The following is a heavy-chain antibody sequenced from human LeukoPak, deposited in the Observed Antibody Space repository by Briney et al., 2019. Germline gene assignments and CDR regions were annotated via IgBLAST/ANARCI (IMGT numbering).Heavy chain of an antibody. CDR2: IYTSGST. J-gene: IGHJ4*02. Sequence: SETLFLTCTVSGGSISSYYWSWIRQPPGKGLEWIGYIYTSGSTNYNPSLKSRVTISVDTSKNQFSLKLSSVTAADTAVYYCARLSSSGWSYYFDYWGQGTLVTVSS. CDR3: ARLSSSGWSYYFDY. D-gene: IGHD6-19*01. V-gene: IGHV4-4*09. CDR1: GGSISSYY.